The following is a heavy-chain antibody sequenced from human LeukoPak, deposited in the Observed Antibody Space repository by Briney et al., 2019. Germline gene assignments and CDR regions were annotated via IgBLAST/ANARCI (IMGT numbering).Heavy chain of an antibody. V-gene: IGHV4-4*09. CDR1: GGSISSYY. Sequence: SETLSLTCTVSGGSISSYYWTWIRQSPVQGLEWIGYIYPSGSAFYNPSLESRVTISLDTSENQFSLKLGSVTAADTAVYYCARRNHYFYYMDVWGKGTTVTVSS. CDR2: IYPSGSA. J-gene: IGHJ6*03. CDR3: ARRNHYFYYMDV.